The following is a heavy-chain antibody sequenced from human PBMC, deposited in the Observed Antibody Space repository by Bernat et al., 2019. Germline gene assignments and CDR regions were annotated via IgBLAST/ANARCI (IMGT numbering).Heavy chain of an antibody. CDR2: ISAYNGNT. CDR1: GYTFTSYG. Sequence: QVQLVQSGAEVKKPGASVKVSCKASGYTFTSYGISWVRQAPGQGLEWIGWISAYNGNTNYAQKLQGRVTMTTDTSTSTAYMELRSLRSDDTAVYYCARRQYYDSSGYYYVGFDYWGQGTLVTVSS. J-gene: IGHJ4*02. V-gene: IGHV1-18*01. CDR3: ARRQYYDSSGYYYVGFDY. D-gene: IGHD3-22*01.